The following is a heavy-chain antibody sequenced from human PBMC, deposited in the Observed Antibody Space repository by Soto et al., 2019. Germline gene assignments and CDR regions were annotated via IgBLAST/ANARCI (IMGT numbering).Heavy chain of an antibody. CDR3: VGDQYVHTPMVHGND. Sequence: EVQLVESGGGLVQPGGSLRLSCTASGITFSSYSMNWVRQAPGKGLEWLSYISSSKTNYADSVKVRFTISRANAKNSGHLQMNSLRDEDTAEYYGVGDQYVHTPMVHGNDLGRGTRVTVSS. V-gene: IGHV3-48*02. CDR2: ISSSKT. D-gene: IGHD5-18*01. J-gene: IGHJ4*02. CDR1: GITFSSYS.